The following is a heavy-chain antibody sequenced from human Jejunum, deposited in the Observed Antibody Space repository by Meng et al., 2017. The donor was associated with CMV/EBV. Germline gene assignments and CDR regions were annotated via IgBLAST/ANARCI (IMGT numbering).Heavy chain of an antibody. J-gene: IGHJ4*02. V-gene: IGHV3-53*01. D-gene: IGHD1-26*01. CDR3: AKGEGRPHYYFDY. Sequence: AVSGFTVNSIYLGWVRQAPGKGLEWVSTIYTGGSTFYTDSVEGRFVISRDTSKNTLYLQMNSLRPEDTAIYYCAKGEGRPHYYFDYWGQGTLVTVSS. CDR1: GFTVNSIY. CDR2: IYTGGST.